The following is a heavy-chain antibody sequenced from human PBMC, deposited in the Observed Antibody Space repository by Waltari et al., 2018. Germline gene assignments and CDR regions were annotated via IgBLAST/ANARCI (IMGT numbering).Heavy chain of an antibody. Sequence: QVQLVQSGAEVKKPGASVKVSCKASGYTFHSYALHWVRQAPGQRLEWMGWINAGNGNTKYSQKFQGRVTITRDTSASTAYMELSSLRSEDTAVYYCARAITGTPGKFDYWGQGTLVTVSS. V-gene: IGHV1-3*01. D-gene: IGHD1-20*01. J-gene: IGHJ4*02. CDR2: INAGNGNT. CDR1: GYTFHSYA. CDR3: ARAITGTPGKFDY.